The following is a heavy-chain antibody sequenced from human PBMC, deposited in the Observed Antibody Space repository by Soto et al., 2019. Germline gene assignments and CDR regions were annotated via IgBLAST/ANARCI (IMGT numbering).Heavy chain of an antibody. CDR3: ARTDNPGFHFDY. CDR1: GGTSSSYA. D-gene: IGHD1-1*01. CDR2: IIPIFGTA. Sequence: GASVKVSCKASGGTSSSYAISWVRQAPGQGLEWMGGIIPIFGTANYAQKFQGRVTITADESTSTAYLQWSSLKASDTAIYYCARTDNPGFHFDYWGRGTLVTVSS. V-gene: IGHV1-69*13. J-gene: IGHJ4*02.